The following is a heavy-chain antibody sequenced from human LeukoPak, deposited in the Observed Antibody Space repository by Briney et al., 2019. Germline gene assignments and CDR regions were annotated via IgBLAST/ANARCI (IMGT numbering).Heavy chain of an antibody. CDR2: ISGSGGST. Sequence: GGSLRLSCAASGFTFSMYWMSWVRQAPGKGLEWVSGISGSGGSTNYADSVRGRFTISRDNSKNTLYLQMSSLRAEDTAVYYCAKGRSGSYLDAFDIWGQGTMVTVSS. V-gene: IGHV3-23*01. CDR1: GFTFSMYW. CDR3: AKGRSGSYLDAFDI. J-gene: IGHJ3*02. D-gene: IGHD1-26*01.